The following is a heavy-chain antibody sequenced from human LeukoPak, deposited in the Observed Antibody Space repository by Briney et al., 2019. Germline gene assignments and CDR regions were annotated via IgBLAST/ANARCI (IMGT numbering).Heavy chain of an antibody. Sequence: GGSLRLSCAASGITLSGYAMSWVRQAPGKGLEWVSDISGSGGMTHYADSVTGRFTISRDSSKNTMYLQMNSLRAEDTAIYFCAKGDYGGNPDAFDIWGQETMVTVSS. D-gene: IGHD4-23*01. J-gene: IGHJ3*02. CDR1: GITLSGYA. V-gene: IGHV3-23*01. CDR2: ISGSGGMT. CDR3: AKGDYGGNPDAFDI.